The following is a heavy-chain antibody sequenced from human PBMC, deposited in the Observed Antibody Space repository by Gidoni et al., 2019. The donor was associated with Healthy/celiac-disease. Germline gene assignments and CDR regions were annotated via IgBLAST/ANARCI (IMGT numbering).Heavy chain of an antibody. Sequence: EVQLVESGGGLVHPGGSLRLSCAASGFTFSSYWMSWVRQAPGKGLEWVANINQDGSEKYCVDSVKGRFTISRDNAKNSLYLQMNSLRAEDTALYYCARHSRSVDFWGQGTLVTVSS. V-gene: IGHV3-7*01. CDR3: ARHSRSVDF. CDR1: GFTFSSYW. J-gene: IGHJ4*02. D-gene: IGHD6-13*01. CDR2: INQDGSEK.